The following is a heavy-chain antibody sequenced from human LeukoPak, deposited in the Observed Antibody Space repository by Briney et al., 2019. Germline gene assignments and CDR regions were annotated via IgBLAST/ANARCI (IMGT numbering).Heavy chain of an antibody. V-gene: IGHV1-46*03. Sequence: ASVKVSCKASGYTFTSYYMHWVRQAPGQGLEWMGIINPSGGSTSYAQKFQGRVTMTRDTSTSTVYMELSSLRSEDTAVYYCARVVAVAPMATIHHDAFDIWGQGTMVTVSS. D-gene: IGHD5-24*01. CDR1: GYTFTSYY. CDR2: INPSGGST. CDR3: ARVVAVAPMATIHHDAFDI. J-gene: IGHJ3*02.